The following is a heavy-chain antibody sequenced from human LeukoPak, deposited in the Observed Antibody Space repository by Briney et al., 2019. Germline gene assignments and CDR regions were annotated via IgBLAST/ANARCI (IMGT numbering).Heavy chain of an antibody. V-gene: IGHV3-74*01. CDR1: GFTFSTYW. CDR3: ARDYGEGGIYFDY. D-gene: IGHD4-17*01. J-gene: IGHJ4*02. CDR2: ISSDGSST. Sequence: GGSLRLSCAASGFTFSTYWMHWVRQAPGKGLVWLSRISSDGSSTNYADSVKGRFTISRDNAKNTLYLQMNSLRAEDTAVYYCARDYGEGGIYFDYWGQGTLVTVS.